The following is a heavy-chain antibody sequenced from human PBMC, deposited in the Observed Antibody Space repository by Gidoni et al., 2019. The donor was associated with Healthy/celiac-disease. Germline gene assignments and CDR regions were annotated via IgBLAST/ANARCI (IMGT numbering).Heavy chain of an antibody. V-gene: IGHV3-33*01. CDR2: IWYDGSNK. D-gene: IGHD1-26*01. J-gene: IGHJ4*02. CDR3: ARGSGSYGLDYFDY. CDR1: GFTFSSYG. Sequence: QVQLVASGGGVVKPGRSLRLSCAASGFTFSSYGMHWVRQAPGKGLEWVAVIWYDGSNKYYADSVKGRFTISRDNSKNTLYLQMNSLRAEDTAVYYCARGSGSYGLDYFDYWGQGTLVTVSS.